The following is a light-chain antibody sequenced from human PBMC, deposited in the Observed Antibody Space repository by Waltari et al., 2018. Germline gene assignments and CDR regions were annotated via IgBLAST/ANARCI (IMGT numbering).Light chain of an antibody. CDR1: KIESNN. Sequence: YVLTQPPSVSVAPGKTATLTCGGRKIESNNVNGYQQKAAQAPVLVLLYDTDRPSGIPDRFSDSNSGNTATLTISWVEAGDEADYHCQVWDDTTNSGVFGGGTRLTVL. CDR3: QVWDDTTNSGV. CDR2: YDT. J-gene: IGLJ3*02. V-gene: IGLV3-21*01.